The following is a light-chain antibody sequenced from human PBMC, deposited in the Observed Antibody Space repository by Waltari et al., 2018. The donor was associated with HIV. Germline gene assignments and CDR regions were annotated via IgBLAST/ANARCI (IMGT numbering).Light chain of an antibody. V-gene: IGKV1-33*01. CDR2: DAS. J-gene: IGKJ1*01. Sequence: DIKVTQSPVSLSTYVGDIVTVTCQASHDLTTHLNWYRQRPGKAPRVVIYDASNLETGVPPRFSGGGSGTDFSLTITNLQPEDIGTYYCQQSHTLWTFGQGTTVDI. CDR1: HDLTTH. CDR3: QQSHTLWT.